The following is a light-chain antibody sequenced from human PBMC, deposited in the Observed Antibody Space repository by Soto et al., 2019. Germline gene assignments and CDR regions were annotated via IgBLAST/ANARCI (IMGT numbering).Light chain of an antibody. CDR1: QGISSA. J-gene: IGKJ3*01. CDR2: DAS. CDR3: QQFNSYPIT. Sequence: AIQLTQSPSSLSASVGDRVTITCRASQGISSALAWYQQKQGKAPKLLIYDASSLESGVPSRFRGSGSGTDFTLTISSLQPEDFATYYCQQFNSYPITFGPGTKVDIK. V-gene: IGKV1-13*02.